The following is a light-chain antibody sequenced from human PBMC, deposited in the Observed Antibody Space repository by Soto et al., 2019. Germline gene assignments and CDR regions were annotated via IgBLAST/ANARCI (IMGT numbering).Light chain of an antibody. CDR3: HQYGNSPST. V-gene: IGKV3-11*01. J-gene: IGKJ5*01. Sequence: EIVLTQSPATLSLSPGERATLSCRASQSVSSYLAWYQQKPGQAPRLLIYDASNRATGIPGRFSGSGSGTDFTLTISRLEPEDVAIYFCHQYGNSPSTFGRGTRLEIK. CDR1: QSVSSY. CDR2: DAS.